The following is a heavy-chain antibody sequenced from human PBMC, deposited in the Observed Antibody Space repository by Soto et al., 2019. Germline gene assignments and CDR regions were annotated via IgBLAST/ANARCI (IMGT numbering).Heavy chain of an antibody. J-gene: IGHJ6*02. Sequence: EVQLVESGGGLVQPGGSLRLSCEASGLTFSSYWMTWVRQAPGKGLEWVANIKQDGSEEYYADSVKGRFTISRDNSKKSLYLQMNSLRAEDTAVYHCAKDGYSSGFDVWGQGTTVTVSS. CDR1: GLTFSSYW. CDR2: IKQDGSEE. CDR3: AKDGYSSGFDV. D-gene: IGHD2-15*01. V-gene: IGHV3-7*01.